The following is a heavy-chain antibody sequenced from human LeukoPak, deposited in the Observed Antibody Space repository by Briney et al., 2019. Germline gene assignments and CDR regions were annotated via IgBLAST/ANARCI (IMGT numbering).Heavy chain of an antibody. J-gene: IGHJ4*02. CDR1: GFTFSSYA. Sequence: PGGSLRLSCAASGFTFSSYAMHWVRQAPGKGLEWVAVISYDGSNKYYADSVKGRFTISRDNSKNTLYLQMNSLRAEDTAVYYCARVPAGAGTPFDYWGQGTLVTVSS. CDR3: ARVPAGAGTPFDY. V-gene: IGHV3-30-3*01. D-gene: IGHD6-19*01. CDR2: ISYDGSNK.